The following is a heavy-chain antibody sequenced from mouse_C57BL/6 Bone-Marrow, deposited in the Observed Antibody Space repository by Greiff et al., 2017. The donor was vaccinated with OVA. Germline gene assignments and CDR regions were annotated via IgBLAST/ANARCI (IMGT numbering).Heavy chain of an antibody. J-gene: IGHJ4*01. Sequence: EVQLVESGGDLVKPGGSLTLSCAASGFSFSSYGMSWVRQTPDKRLEWVATISSGGSYTYYPDFVTGRFTISRDNAKNTLYLQMSSLKSEDTAMDYCARRGVTKAMDYWGQGTSVTVSS. D-gene: IGHD2-2*01. CDR3: ARRGVTKAMDY. CDR2: ISSGGSYT. V-gene: IGHV5-6*01. CDR1: GFSFSSYG.